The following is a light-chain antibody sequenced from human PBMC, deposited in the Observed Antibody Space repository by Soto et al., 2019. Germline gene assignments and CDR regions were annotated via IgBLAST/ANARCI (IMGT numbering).Light chain of an antibody. CDR1: SSDVGGYNY. J-gene: IGLJ2*01. V-gene: IGLV2-11*01. Sequence: QPVLTQPRSVSGSPGQSVTISCTGTSSDVGGYNYVSWYQQHPGKAHKLMIYDVTKRPSGVPDRFSGSKSGNTASLTISGIQAEDEADYYCCSYAGSYTLVFGGGTKVTVL. CDR2: DVT. CDR3: CSYAGSYTLV.